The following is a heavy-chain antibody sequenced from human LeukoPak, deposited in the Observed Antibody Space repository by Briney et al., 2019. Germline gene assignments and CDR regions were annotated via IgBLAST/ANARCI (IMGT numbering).Heavy chain of an antibody. CDR2: IIPIFGTA. CDR1: GGTFSSYA. Sequence: ASVKVSCKASGGTFSSYAISWVRQAPGQGLEWMGGIIPIFGTANYAQKFQGRVTITADESTSTAYMELSSLRSEDTAVCYCARDLWDANRRWYYYMDVWGKGTTVTISS. J-gene: IGHJ6*03. CDR3: ARDLWDANRRWYYYMDV. D-gene: IGHD1-14*01. V-gene: IGHV1-69*13.